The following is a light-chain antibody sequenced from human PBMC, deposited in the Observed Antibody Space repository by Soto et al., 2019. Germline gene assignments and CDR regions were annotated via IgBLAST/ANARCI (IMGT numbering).Light chain of an antibody. CDR1: QSVSSSY. Sequence: EIGLTNSPGTLSLSPWEIATLSCRASQSVSSSYLAWYQQKPGQAPRLLIYGASSRATGIPDRFSGSGSGTDFTLTISRLEPEDFAVYYCQQYDNSPLTFGGGTKVDIK. J-gene: IGKJ4*01. CDR3: QQYDNSPLT. CDR2: GAS. V-gene: IGKV3-20*01.